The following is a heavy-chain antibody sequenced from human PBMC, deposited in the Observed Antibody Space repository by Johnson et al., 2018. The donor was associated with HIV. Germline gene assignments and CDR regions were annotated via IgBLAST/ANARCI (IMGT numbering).Heavy chain of an antibody. CDR1: GLTFSSYA. J-gene: IGHJ3*02. D-gene: IGHD5-18*01. CDR2: ISEDGSNK. CDR3: VNGAFKTWIQLWATWGAYDAFDI. Sequence: QVQLVESGGGLVQPGGSLRLSCAASGLTFSSYAMSWVRQAPGKGREWVEVISEDGSNKYYADSAKGRLSISRDNPTNTLYLKRNSLGAEETAVYSCVNGAFKTWIQLWATWGAYDAFDIWGEGTMVTVSS. V-gene: IGHV3-30-3*01.